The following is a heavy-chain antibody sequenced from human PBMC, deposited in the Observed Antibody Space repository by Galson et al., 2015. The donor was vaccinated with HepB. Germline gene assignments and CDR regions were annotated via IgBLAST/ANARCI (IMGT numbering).Heavy chain of an antibody. CDR2: ISSSSYI. V-gene: IGHV3-21*01. D-gene: IGHD6-19*01. J-gene: IGHJ4*02. Sequence: SLRLSCAASGFTFSSYNMNWVRQAPGKELEWVSSISSSSYIYYVDSVKGRFTISRDNAKNSLYLQMNSLRAEDTAVYYCARDPGMAAVTAGSFDCWGQGTLVTVSS. CDR3: ARDPGMAAVTAGSFDC. CDR1: GFTFSSYN.